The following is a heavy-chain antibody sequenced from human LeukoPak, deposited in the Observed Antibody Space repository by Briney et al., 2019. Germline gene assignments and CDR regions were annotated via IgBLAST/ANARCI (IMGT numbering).Heavy chain of an antibody. Sequence: PGGSLRLSCAASGFTFSSYAMTWVRQAPGKGLEWVSTISGSGDRTYYADSVKGRFTISRDNSKNTLYLQMNSLRAEDTAVYYCAKDLRRFDYWGQGTLVTVSS. CDR3: AKDLRRFDY. J-gene: IGHJ4*02. CDR1: GFTFSSYA. CDR2: ISGSGDRT. V-gene: IGHV3-23*01. D-gene: IGHD4-17*01.